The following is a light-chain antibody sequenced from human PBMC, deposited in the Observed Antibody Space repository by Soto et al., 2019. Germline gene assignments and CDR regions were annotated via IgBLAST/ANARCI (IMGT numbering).Light chain of an antibody. CDR1: QDIHVF. V-gene: IGKV1-9*01. Sequence: DVPLTQSPSFLSASEGDTITITCRASQDIHVFLAWYQHKPGKAPRLLIDSASTLQSGVPSRFSGSGSGTEFTLIINDLQPEDFATYYCQQLNIYPLTFGPGTKVDVK. CDR2: SAS. J-gene: IGKJ3*01. CDR3: QQLNIYPLT.